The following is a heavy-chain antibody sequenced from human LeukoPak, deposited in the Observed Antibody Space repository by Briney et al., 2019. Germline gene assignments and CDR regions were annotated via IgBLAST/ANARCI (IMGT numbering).Heavy chain of an antibody. J-gene: IGHJ6*03. CDR2: ISAYNGNT. CDR3: ATVERRNYDGSPYYYYYMDV. V-gene: IGHV1-18*01. CDR1: GYTFTSYG. Sequence: ASVKVSCKASGYTFTSYGISWVRQAPGQGLEWMGWISAYNGNTNYAQKLQGRVTMTTDTSTSTAYMELRSLRSDDTAVYYCATVERRNYDGSPYYYYYMDVWGKGTTVTVSS. D-gene: IGHD1-7*01.